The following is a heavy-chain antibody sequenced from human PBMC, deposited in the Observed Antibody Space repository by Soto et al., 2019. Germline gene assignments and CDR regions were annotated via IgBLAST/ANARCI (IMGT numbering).Heavy chain of an antibody. V-gene: IGHV4-31*02. J-gene: IGHJ4*02. CDR3: AVALGPTTGLDY. D-gene: IGHD6-19*01. CDR2: IFNSGTA. Sequence: SETLSLTCSASGACTVSHYHRTWIREPPGKGMEWMGYIFNSGTAFYNPSLTSRLSISMDTSGNHFSLDLRTVTAADTVVYCYAVALGPTTGLDYCSEGTLVTVCS. CDR1: GACTVSHYH.